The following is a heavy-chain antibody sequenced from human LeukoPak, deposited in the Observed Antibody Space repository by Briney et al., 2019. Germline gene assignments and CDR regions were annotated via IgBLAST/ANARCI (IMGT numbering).Heavy chain of an antibody. D-gene: IGHD3-10*01. CDR3: ARGPLGWFGELLGFDY. Sequence: ASVKVSCKASGYTFTSYYMHWVRQAPGQGLEWMGIINPIGGKTSYVQKFQGRVTMTRDTSTSTVYMELSSLRSEDTAVYYCARGPLGWFGELLGFDYWGQGTLVTVSS. CDR1: GYTFTSYY. V-gene: IGHV1-46*01. J-gene: IGHJ4*02. CDR2: INPIGGKT.